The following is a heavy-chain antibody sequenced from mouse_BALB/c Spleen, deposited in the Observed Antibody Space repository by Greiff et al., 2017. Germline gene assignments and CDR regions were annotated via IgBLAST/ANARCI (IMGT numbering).Heavy chain of an antibody. CDR1: GFTFSSFG. J-gene: IGHJ4*01. Sequence: EVHLVESGGGLVQPGGSRKLSCAASGFTFSSFGMHWVRQAPEKGLEWVAYISSGSSTIYYADTVKGRFTISRDNPKNTLFLQMTSLRSEDTAMYYCARSIYYGTSRDAMDYWGQGTSVTVSA. CDR2: ISSGSSTI. CDR3: ARSIYYGTSRDAMDY. V-gene: IGHV5-17*02. D-gene: IGHD1-1*01.